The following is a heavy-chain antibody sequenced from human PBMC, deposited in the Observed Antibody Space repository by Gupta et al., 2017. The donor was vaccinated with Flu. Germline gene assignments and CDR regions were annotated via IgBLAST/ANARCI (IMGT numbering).Heavy chain of an antibody. CDR1: GDSVSSTSSA. CDR2: TYYRSRWYH. V-gene: IGHV6-1*01. D-gene: IGHD6-19*01. CDR3: ARGGMAVAGYAFDI. J-gene: IGHJ3*02. Sequence: GKPSQTLSLTCAISGDSVSSTSSAWIWIRQSPSRGLERLGRTYYRSRWYHDSAVSVKGRITITPDTSKNQFSLYLTSVTPEDTAVYYCARGGMAVAGYAFDIWGQGTKVIVSS.